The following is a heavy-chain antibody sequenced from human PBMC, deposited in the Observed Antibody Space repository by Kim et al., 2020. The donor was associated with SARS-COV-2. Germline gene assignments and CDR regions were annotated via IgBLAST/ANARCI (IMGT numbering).Heavy chain of an antibody. CDR3: AKESGSGSYYAWTYYSDGMDV. D-gene: IGHD3-10*01. CDR1: GFSFSSYG. J-gene: IGHJ6*02. CDR2: ISDDGSKK. V-gene: IGHV3-30*18. Sequence: GGSLRLSCAASGFSFSSYGMDWVRQAPGKGLEWVAVISDDGSKKYYADSVKGRFTISRDNTKNTLYLQMNSLRAEDTAVYYCAKESGSGSYYAWTYYSDGMDVWGQGTTVTVSS.